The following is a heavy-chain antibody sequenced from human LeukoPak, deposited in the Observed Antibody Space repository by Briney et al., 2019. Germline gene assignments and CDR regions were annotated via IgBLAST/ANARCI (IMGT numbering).Heavy chain of an antibody. D-gene: IGHD6-13*01. Sequence: SETLSLTCTVSGGSISSFYWSWIRQPPGKGLEWIGYIYYSGSTNYNPSLKSRVTISVDTSKTQISLKVSSVTAADTAVYYCARDRAAALDYWGQGHLVTVSS. CDR3: ARDRAAALDY. CDR2: IYYSGST. V-gene: IGHV4-59*01. CDR1: GGSISSFY. J-gene: IGHJ4*02.